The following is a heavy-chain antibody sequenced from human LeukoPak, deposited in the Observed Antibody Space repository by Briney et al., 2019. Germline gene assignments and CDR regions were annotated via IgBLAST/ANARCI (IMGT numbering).Heavy chain of an antibody. CDR1: GFAFDDCT. D-gene: IGHD6-19*01. J-gene: IGHJ4*02. CDR2: IFRDGGTT. V-gene: IGHV3-43*01. CDR3: VKGGYSSGLFDH. Sequence: GGSLRLSCAASGFAFDDCTMHWVRQAPGKGLEWVSLIFRDGGTTSYGDSVKGRFTISRDDSKSSLYLEMNSLTSEDTALYYCVKGGYSSGLFDHWGQGTLITVSS.